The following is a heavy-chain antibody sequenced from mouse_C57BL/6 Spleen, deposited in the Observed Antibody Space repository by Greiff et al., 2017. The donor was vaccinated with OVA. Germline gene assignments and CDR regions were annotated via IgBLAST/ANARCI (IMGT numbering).Heavy chain of an antibody. D-gene: IGHD3-2*02. Sequence: EVQGVESGGDLVKPGGSLKLSCAASGFTFSSYGMSWVRQTPDKRLEWVATISSGGSYTYYPDSVKGRFTISRDNAKNTLYLQMSSLKSEDTAMYYCARYSSGDPFAYWGQGTLVTVSA. CDR1: GFTFSSYG. V-gene: IGHV5-6*01. J-gene: IGHJ3*01. CDR2: ISSGGSYT. CDR3: ARYSSGDPFAY.